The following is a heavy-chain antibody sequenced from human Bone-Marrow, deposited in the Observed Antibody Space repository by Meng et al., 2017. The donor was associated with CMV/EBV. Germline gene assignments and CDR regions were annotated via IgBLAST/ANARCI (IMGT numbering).Heavy chain of an antibody. J-gene: IGHJ6*01. CDR2: TYYRSKWYN. CDR1: GDSVSSNSAA. D-gene: IGHD3-10*01. CDR3: ARERFDHGSGSYGYCYYGMDV. V-gene: IGHV6-1*01. Sequence: SETLSLTCAISGDSVSSNSAAWNWIRQSPSRGLEWLGRTYYRSKWYNDYAVSVKSRITINPDTSKNQFSLQLNSVTPEDTAVYYCARERFDHGSGSYGYCYYGMDVWGQGTTVTGSS.